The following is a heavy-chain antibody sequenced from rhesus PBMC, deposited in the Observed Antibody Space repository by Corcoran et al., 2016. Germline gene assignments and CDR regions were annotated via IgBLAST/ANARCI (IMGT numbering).Heavy chain of an antibody. CDR1: GGSISSSY. D-gene: IGHD3-28*01. J-gene: IGHJ4*01. Sequence: QLQLQESGPGLVKPSETLSVTCAVSGGSISSSYWSWIRQAPGRGLAWIGYIYGSSGSTNYNPSLKNRVTISKDASKNQFSMKLSSVTAADTAVYYCASTYYYDSGFGYWGQGVLVTVSS. V-gene: IGHV4-169*01. CDR3: ASTYYYDSGFGY. CDR2: IYGSSGST.